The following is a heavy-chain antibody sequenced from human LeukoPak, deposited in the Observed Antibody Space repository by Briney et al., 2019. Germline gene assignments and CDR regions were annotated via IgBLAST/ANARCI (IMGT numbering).Heavy chain of an antibody. CDR2: ISSSGSTI. CDR3: ARVMYDILTNYGMDV. Sequence: PGGSLRLSCAASGFTFSSYEMNWVRQAPGKGLEWVSYISSSGSTIYYADSVKGRFTLSRDNAKNSLYLQMNSLRAEDTAVYYCARVMYDILTNYGMDVWGQGTTVTVSS. V-gene: IGHV3-48*03. CDR1: GFTFSSYE. D-gene: IGHD3-9*01. J-gene: IGHJ6*02.